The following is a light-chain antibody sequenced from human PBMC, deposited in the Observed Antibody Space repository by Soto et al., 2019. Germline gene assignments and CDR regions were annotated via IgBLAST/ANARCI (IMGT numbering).Light chain of an antibody. CDR1: QSVSSSY. Sequence: EIVLTQSPGTLSLSPGERATLSCRASQSVSSSYLAWYQQKPGQAPRLLIYGASSRATGTPDRISGSGSGTDFTLTISSVEPEDFAVYYCQQRSNWITFGQGTRLEIK. CDR3: QQRSNWIT. V-gene: IGKV3D-20*02. CDR2: GAS. J-gene: IGKJ5*01.